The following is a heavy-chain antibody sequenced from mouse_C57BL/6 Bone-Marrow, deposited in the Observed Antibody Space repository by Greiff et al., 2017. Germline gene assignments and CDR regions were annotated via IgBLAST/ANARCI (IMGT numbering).Heavy chain of an antibody. CDR1: GYTFTSYW. V-gene: IGHV1-55*01. Sequence: QVQLQQSGAELVKPGASVKMSCKASGYTFTSYWITWVKQRPGQGLAWIGDIYPGSGSTNYNEKFKGKATLTVDTSSSTAYMQLSSLTSEDSAVYYCARPYYSNYWYFDVWGKGTTVTVSS. D-gene: IGHD2-5*01. CDR3: ARPYYSNYWYFDV. J-gene: IGHJ1*03. CDR2: IYPGSGST.